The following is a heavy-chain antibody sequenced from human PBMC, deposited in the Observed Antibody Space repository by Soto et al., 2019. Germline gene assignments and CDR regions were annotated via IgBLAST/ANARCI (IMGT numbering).Heavy chain of an antibody. Sequence: QVQLVQSGPEVKKPGASVKVSCKTSGYTFTSYGIAWVRQAPGQGLEWMGWISTSKGNTNYAQKFQGRVTMTTDTATSTAYMELRSLRSHDTAVYYCATRSPAFDFRGQGTLVTVSS. CDR2: ISTSKGNT. CDR3: ATRSPAFDF. CDR1: GYTFTSYG. J-gene: IGHJ4*02. V-gene: IGHV1-18*01.